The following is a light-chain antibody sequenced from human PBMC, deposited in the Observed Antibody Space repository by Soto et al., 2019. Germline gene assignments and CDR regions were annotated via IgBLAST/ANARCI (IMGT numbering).Light chain of an antibody. CDR2: GTS. V-gene: IGKV3-20*01. J-gene: IGKJ2*01. CDR1: QSVSSKY. Sequence: EIVLTQSPGTLSLSPGERATLSCRASQSVSSKYLAWYQQKPGQAPRVLIYGTSSRTTGIPDRFSDSGSGTDFTLTISGLEPEDFAVYYCQLYGSSPRYTFGQGTKLEIK. CDR3: QLYGSSPRYT.